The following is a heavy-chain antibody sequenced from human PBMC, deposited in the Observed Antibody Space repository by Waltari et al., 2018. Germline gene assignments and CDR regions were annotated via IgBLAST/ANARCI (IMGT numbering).Heavy chain of an antibody. J-gene: IGHJ4*02. D-gene: IGHD6-13*01. CDR3: AAWGYSSSWYFDY. Sequence: QMQLVQSGPEVKKPGTSVKVSCKASGFTFTSSAVQWVRQARGQRLEWIGWIVVGSGNTNYAQKFQERVTMTRDMSTSTAYMELSSLRSEDTAVYYCAAWGYSSSWYFDYWGQGTLVTVSS. V-gene: IGHV1-58*01. CDR2: IVVGSGNT. CDR1: GFTFTSSA.